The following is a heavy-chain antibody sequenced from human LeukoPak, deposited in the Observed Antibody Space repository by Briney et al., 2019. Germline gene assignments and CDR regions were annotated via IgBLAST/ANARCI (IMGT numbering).Heavy chain of an antibody. D-gene: IGHD1-26*01. CDR3: AIDGAWGAGYMDV. J-gene: IGHJ6*03. V-gene: IGHV3-30*02. CDR2: IRSDGSNK. Sequence: PGGSLRLSCAASGFTFSDYYMSWIRQVPGKGLEWVAFIRSDGSNKDYADSVKGRFTISRDNSKNTLYLQMNSLRAEDTAVYYCAIDGAWGAGYMDVWGKGTTVTVSS. CDR1: GFTFSDYY.